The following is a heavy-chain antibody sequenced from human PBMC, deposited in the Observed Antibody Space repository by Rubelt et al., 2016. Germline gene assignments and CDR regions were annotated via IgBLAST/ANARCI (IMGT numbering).Heavy chain of an antibody. J-gene: IGHJ4*02. D-gene: IGHD6-13*01. CDR3: ARGDIAAAGAAFDY. CDR1: GGSISSHY. V-gene: IGHV4-59*11. CDR2: IYYSGRP. Sequence: QVQLQESGPGLVKPSETLSLTCTVSGGSISSHYCSSIRQPPGQRLESVAYIYYSGRPHYNPSLKSRVTISVDTSKNQSSRKLTSVTSADTAVYYCARGDIAAAGAAFDYWGQGTLVTVSS.